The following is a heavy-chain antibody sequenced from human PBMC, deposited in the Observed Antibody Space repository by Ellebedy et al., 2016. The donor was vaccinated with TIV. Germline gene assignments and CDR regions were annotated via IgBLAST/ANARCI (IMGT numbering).Heavy chain of an antibody. CDR3: ARRYFDL. CDR1: GFTFSNYW. J-gene: IGHJ2*01. CDR2: IKQDGSEI. Sequence: GESLKTSXAASGFTFSNYWMSWVRQAPGKGPEWVANIKQDGSEIYYVNSVKGRFTISRDNAKNSLYLQMNSLRAEDTAVYYCARRYFDLWGRGTLVTVSS. V-gene: IGHV3-7*01.